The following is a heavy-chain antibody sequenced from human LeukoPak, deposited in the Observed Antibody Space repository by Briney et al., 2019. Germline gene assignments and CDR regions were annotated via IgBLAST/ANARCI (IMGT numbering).Heavy chain of an antibody. CDR1: GGSISSGGYY. CDR2: IYYSGST. D-gene: IGHD4-17*01. CDR3: ARLYGYYYYYYGMDV. J-gene: IGHJ6*02. Sequence: SETLSLTCTVSGGSISSGGYYWSWIRQHPGKGLEWIGYIYYSGSTNYNPSLKSRVTISVDTSKNQFSLKLSSVTAADTAVYYCARLYGYYYYYYGMDVWGQGTTVTVSS. V-gene: IGHV4-61*08.